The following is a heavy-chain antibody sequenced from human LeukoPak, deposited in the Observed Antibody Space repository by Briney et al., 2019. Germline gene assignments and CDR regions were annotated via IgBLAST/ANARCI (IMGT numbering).Heavy chain of an antibody. CDR2: ISGSGGST. V-gene: IGHV3-23*01. Sequence: PGGSLRLSCAASGFTFSDYYMSWIRQAPGKGLEWVSVISGSGGSTYYADSVKGRFTISRDNSKNTLYLQMNSLRAEDTAVYYCAKVVAVAIKSVEFDYWGQGTLVTVSS. CDR3: AKVVAVAIKSVEFDY. CDR1: GFTFSDYY. D-gene: IGHD6-19*01. J-gene: IGHJ4*02.